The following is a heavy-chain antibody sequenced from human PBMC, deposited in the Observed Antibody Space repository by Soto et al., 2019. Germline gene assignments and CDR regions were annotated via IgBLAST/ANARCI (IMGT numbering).Heavy chain of an antibody. J-gene: IGHJ5*02. V-gene: IGHV1-46*01. CDR2: INPSGGST. CDR3: ARDRGYCSRTSCYIGNNWFDP. D-gene: IGHD2-2*02. Sequence: ASVKVSCKASGYTFTSYYMHWVRQAPGQGLEWMGIINPSGGSTSYAQKFQGRVTMTRDTSTSTVYMELSSLRSEDTAVYYCARDRGYCSRTSCYIGNNWFDPWGQGTMVTVSS. CDR1: GYTFTSYY.